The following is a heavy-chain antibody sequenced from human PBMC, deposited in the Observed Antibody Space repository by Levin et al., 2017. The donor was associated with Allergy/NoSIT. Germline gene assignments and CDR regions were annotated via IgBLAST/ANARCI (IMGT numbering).Heavy chain of an antibody. D-gene: IGHD3-10*01. CDR2: IITSGTHT. CDR3: ASRYGSGTYYQGNNY. J-gene: IGHJ4*02. V-gene: IGHV3-11*03. Sequence: PGGSLRLSCAASGFTFSDYYMSWIRQAPGKGLEWISYIITSGTHTSYADSVKGRFTISRDNANTLVFLQMNSLRAEDTAVYYCASRYGSGTYYQGNNYWGQGTLVTVSS. CDR1: GFTFSDYY.